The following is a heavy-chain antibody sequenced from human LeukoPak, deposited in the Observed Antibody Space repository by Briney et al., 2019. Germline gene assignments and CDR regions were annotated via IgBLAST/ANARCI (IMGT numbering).Heavy chain of an antibody. CDR2: INPSGGST. CDR1: GYTFTSYY. V-gene: IGHV1-46*01. J-gene: IGHJ4*02. CDR3: AREFDANYYDSSGYLDY. Sequence: GASAKVSCKASGYTFTSYYMHWVRQAPGQGLEWMGIINPSGGSTSYAQKFQGRVTMTRDMSTSTVYMELSSLRSEDTAVYYCAREFDANYYDSSGYLDYWGQGTLVTVSS. D-gene: IGHD3-22*01.